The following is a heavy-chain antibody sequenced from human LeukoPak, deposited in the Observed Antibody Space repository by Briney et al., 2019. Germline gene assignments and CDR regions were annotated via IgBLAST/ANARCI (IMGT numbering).Heavy chain of an antibody. CDR2: ISGSGGNT. Sequence: PGGSLRLSCAASGFTFSSYSMNWVRQAPGKGLEWVSAISGSGGNTYYSDSVKGRFTISRDNSKNTLYLQMNSLRAEDTAVYYCARDGDAFDIWGQGTMVTVSS. CDR1: GFTFSSYS. V-gene: IGHV3-23*01. CDR3: ARDGDAFDI. J-gene: IGHJ3*02.